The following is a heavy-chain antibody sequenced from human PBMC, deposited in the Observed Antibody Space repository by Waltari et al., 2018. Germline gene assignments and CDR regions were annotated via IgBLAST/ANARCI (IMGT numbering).Heavy chain of an antibody. J-gene: IGHJ5*02. Sequence: QVQLQESGPGLVKPSATLSLTCTVSGYSISSGSYRGWIRQPPGKGLEWIGSIYHSGSTYYNPSLKSRVTISVDTSKNQFSLKLSSVTAADTAVYYCAAWIAAAQRNWFDPWGQGTLVTVSS. CDR1: GYSISSGSY. D-gene: IGHD6-13*01. V-gene: IGHV4-38-2*02. CDR2: IYHSGST. CDR3: AAWIAAAQRNWFDP.